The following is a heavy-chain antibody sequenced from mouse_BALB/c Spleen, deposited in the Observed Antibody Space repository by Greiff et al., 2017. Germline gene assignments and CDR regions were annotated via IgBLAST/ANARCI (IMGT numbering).Heavy chain of an antibody. V-gene: IGHV5-12-2*01. CDR3: ARCGITTAYWYFDV. D-gene: IGHD2-4*01. Sequence: EVKVVESGGGLVQPGGSLKLSCAASGFTFSSYTMSWVRQTPEKRLEWVAYISNGGGSTYYPDTVKGRFTISRDNAKNTLYLQMSSLKSEDTAMYYCARCGITTAYWYFDVWGAGTTVTVSS. J-gene: IGHJ1*01. CDR2: ISNGGGST. CDR1: GFTFSSYT.